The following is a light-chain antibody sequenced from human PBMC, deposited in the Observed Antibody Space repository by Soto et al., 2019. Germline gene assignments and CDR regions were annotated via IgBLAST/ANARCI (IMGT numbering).Light chain of an antibody. Sequence: QSVLTQPTSASGTPGQRVTISCSGSSSNIGSNYVYWYQQLPGTVPQLLIYRNSERPSGVPDRFSGSKSGTSASLAISGLRSEDEADYYCAAWDDSLSGVVFGGGTKRTVL. CDR3: AAWDDSLSGVV. CDR2: RNS. V-gene: IGLV1-47*01. CDR1: SSNIGSNY. J-gene: IGLJ2*01.